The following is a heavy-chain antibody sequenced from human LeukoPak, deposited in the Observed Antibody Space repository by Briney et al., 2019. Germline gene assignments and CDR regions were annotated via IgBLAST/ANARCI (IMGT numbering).Heavy chain of an antibody. D-gene: IGHD2-8*01. CDR1: GYTFSSYW. J-gene: IGHJ3*02. CDR2: IKQGGSEK. CDR3: ARGPMGTLMTADAFDI. Sequence: GGSLRLSCAASGYTFSSYWMSWVRQAPGKGLEWVANIKQGGSEKYYVDSVKGRFTISRDNAKNSLYLQMNSLRAEDTAVYYCARGPMGTLMTADAFDIWGQGTMVTVSS. V-gene: IGHV3-7*01.